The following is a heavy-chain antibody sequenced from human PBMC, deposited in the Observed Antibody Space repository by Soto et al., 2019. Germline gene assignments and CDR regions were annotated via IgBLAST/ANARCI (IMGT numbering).Heavy chain of an antibody. CDR3: AKEGITMVRGVIITDYYYMDV. V-gene: IGHV3-23*01. CDR2: ISGSGGST. J-gene: IGHJ6*03. CDR1: GFTFSSYA. Sequence: GGSLRLSCAASGFTFSSYAMSWVRQAPGKGLEWVSAISGSGGSTYYADPVKGRFTISRDNSKNTLYLQMNSLRAEDTAVYYCAKEGITMVRGVIITDYYYMDVWGKGTTVTVSS. D-gene: IGHD3-10*01.